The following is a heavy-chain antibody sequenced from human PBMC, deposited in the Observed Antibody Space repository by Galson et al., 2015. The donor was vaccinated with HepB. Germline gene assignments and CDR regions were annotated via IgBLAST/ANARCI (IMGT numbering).Heavy chain of an antibody. CDR2: IKQDGSEK. CDR1: GFTFSSYW. Sequence: SLRLSCAASGFTFSSYWMSWVRQAPGKGLEWVANIKQDGSEKYYVDSVKGRFTISRDNAKNSLYLQMNSLRAEDTAVYYCARDRSSGWTSGAFDIWGQGTMVTVSS. CDR3: ARDRSSGWTSGAFDI. J-gene: IGHJ3*02. D-gene: IGHD6-19*01. V-gene: IGHV3-7*03.